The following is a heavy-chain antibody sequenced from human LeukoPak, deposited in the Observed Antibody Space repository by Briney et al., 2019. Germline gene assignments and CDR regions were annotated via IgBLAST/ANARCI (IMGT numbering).Heavy chain of an antibody. CDR1: GFTFSDYY. J-gene: IGHJ3*02. CDR3: ARARITIFGRPDAFDI. D-gene: IGHD3-3*01. Sequence: GGSLRLSCAASGFTFSDYYMSWIRQAPGKGLEWVSYISSSGSTIYYADSVKGRFTIPRDNAKNSLYLQMNSLRAEDTAVYYCARARITIFGRPDAFDIWGQGTMVTVSS. V-gene: IGHV3-11*04. CDR2: ISSSGSTI.